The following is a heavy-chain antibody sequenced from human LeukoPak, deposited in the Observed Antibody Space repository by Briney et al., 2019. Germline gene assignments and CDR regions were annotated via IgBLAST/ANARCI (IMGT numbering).Heavy chain of an antibody. CDR3: AREGYYAFDI. J-gene: IGHJ3*02. CDR2: ISYDGNNE. Sequence: GGSLRLSCAASGFXFSNYTIQWVRQAPGRGLEWVSIISYDGNNEYYSDSVRGRFTISRDDSEKTLYLQMNSLRPEDTAVYYCAREGYYAFDIWGQGTMVTVSS. CDR1: GFXFSNYT. D-gene: IGHD3-22*01. V-gene: IGHV3-30-3*01.